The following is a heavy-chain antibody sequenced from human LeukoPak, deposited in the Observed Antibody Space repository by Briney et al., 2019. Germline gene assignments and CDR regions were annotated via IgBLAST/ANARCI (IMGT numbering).Heavy chain of an antibody. CDR1: GGSISSYY. J-gene: IGHJ3*02. CDR2: IYYSGST. CDR3: ARVRGIYSSSWYIGAFDI. Sequence: PSETLSLTCTVSGGSISSYYWSWIRQPPGKGLEWIGYIYYSGSTNYNPSLKSRVTISVDTSKNQFSLKLSSVTAADTAVYYCARVRGIYSSSWYIGAFDIWGQGTMVTVSS. V-gene: IGHV4-59*12. D-gene: IGHD6-13*01.